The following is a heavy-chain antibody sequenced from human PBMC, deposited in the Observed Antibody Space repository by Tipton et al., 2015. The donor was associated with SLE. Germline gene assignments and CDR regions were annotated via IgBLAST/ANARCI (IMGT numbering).Heavy chain of an antibody. J-gene: IGHJ3*02. CDR2: IYYTGNN. Sequence: TLSLTCTVSGASITSGGYYWTWIRHHPGKGLEWIGHIYYTGNNRYNPSLKSRVTISADTSKNQFSLNLRSVTAADTALYYCAGGFRYGYDVFDMWGQGTAVTVSS. D-gene: IGHD5-18*01. CDR1: GASITSGGYY. V-gene: IGHV4-31*03. CDR3: AGGFRYGYDVFDM.